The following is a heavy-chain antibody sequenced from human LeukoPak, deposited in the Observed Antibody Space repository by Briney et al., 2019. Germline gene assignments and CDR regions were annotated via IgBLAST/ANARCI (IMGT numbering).Heavy chain of an antibody. Sequence: PGGSLRLSCAASGFTFSNYWMTWVRQAPGKGLEFVANINQDESVKNYVDSVKGRFTISRDNAKTSLYLQMNSLRAEDTAVYYCARDAFYCSSTSCYDHWGQGTLVTVSS. J-gene: IGHJ5*02. CDR1: GFTFSNYW. V-gene: IGHV3-7*01. CDR2: INQDESVK. D-gene: IGHD2-2*01. CDR3: ARDAFYCSSTSCYDH.